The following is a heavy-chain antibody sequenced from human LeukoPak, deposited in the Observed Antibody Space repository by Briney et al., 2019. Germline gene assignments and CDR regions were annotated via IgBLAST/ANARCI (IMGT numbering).Heavy chain of an antibody. J-gene: IGHJ4*02. Sequence: ASVKVSCKASGYTFTGYYMHWVRQAPGQGLEWMGWINPNSGGTNYAQKFQGRVTMTRDTSISTAYMELSRLRSDDTAVYYCARNLWFGELLFDHWGQGTLVTVSS. V-gene: IGHV1-2*02. D-gene: IGHD3-10*01. CDR1: GYTFTGYY. CDR3: ARNLWFGELLFDH. CDR2: INPNSGGT.